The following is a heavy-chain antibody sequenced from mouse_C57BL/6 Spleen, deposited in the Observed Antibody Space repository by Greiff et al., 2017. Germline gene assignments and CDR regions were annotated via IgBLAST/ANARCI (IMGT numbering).Heavy chain of an antibody. D-gene: IGHD2-4*01. CDR1: GYTFTSYW. V-gene: IGHV1-69*01. CDR2: IDPSDSYT. J-gene: IGHJ4*01. CDR3: ARRPHYDDYDGGTGYDAMDY. Sequence: QVQLQQPGAELVMPGASVKLSCKASGYTFTSYWMPWVKQRPGQGLEWIGAIDPSDSYTNYTQKFKGKSTLPVDKSYSTAYMQLSSLTSEDSAVYYCARRPHYDDYDGGTGYDAMDYWGQGTSVTVPS.